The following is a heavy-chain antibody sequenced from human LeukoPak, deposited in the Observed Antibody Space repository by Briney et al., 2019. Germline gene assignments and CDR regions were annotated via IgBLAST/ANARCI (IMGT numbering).Heavy chain of an antibody. CDR2: IYTSGST. J-gene: IGHJ6*03. D-gene: IGHD6-19*01. Sequence: SQTLSLTCTVSGGSISSGSYYWSWIQQPAGKGLEWIGRIYTSGSTNYNPSLKSRVTISVDTSKNHFSLKLSSVTAADTAVYYCARSFLIAVAGTVYMDVWGKGTTVTVSS. V-gene: IGHV4-61*02. CDR3: ARSFLIAVAGTVYMDV. CDR1: GGSISSGSYY.